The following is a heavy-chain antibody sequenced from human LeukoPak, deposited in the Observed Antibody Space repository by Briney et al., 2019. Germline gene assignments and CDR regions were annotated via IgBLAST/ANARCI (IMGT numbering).Heavy chain of an antibody. CDR2: ISSSSSYI. V-gene: IGHV3-21*01. CDR3: ARGSTVTNSWYFDL. CDR1: GFTFSSYS. J-gene: IGHJ2*01. D-gene: IGHD4-17*01. Sequence: GGSLRLSCAASGFTFSSYSMNWVRQAPGKGLDWVSSISSSSSYIYYEDSVKGRFTISRDNAKNSLYLQINSLRAEDTAVYYCARGSTVTNSWYFDLWGRGTLVTVSS.